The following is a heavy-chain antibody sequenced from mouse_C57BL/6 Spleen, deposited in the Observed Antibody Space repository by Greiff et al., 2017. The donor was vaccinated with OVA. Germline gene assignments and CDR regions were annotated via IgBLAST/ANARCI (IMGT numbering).Heavy chain of an antibody. D-gene: IGHD2-2*01. V-gene: IGHV3-6*01. J-gene: IGHJ3*01. CDR1: GYSITSGYY. CDR3: ARAVGYPGWFAY. CDR2: ISYDGSN. Sequence: EVQLQESGPGLVKPSQSLSLTCSVTGYSITSGYYWNWIRQFPGNKLEWMGYISYDGSNNYNPSLKNRISITRDTSKNQFFLKLNSVTTEDTATYYCARAVGYPGWFAYWGQGTLVTVSA.